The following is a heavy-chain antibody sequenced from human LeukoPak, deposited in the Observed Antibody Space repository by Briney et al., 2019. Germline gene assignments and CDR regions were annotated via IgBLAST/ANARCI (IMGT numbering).Heavy chain of an antibody. CDR3: AGGRDYDILTGYYKGGGMWDTDY. CDR1: GFTFSSYS. J-gene: IGHJ4*02. Sequence: GGSLRLSCAASGFTFSSYSMNWVRQAPGKGLEWVSSISSSSSYIYYADSVKGRFTISRDNAKNSLYLQMNSLRAEDTAVYYCAGGRDYDILTGYYKGGGMWDTDYWGQGTLVTVSS. CDR2: ISSSSSYI. V-gene: IGHV3-21*01. D-gene: IGHD3-9*01.